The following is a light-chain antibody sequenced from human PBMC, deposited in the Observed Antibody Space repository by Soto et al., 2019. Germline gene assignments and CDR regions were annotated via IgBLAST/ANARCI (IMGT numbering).Light chain of an antibody. Sequence: EIVLTHSPGTLSLSPGERATLCCRASQSVSSTHLVWYQQKPGQAPRLLIYGATSRASGIPDRFSGSGSGTDFTLTISRLEPEDFAVYYCQQYGSSPPITFGQGTRLEIK. CDR2: GAT. J-gene: IGKJ5*01. V-gene: IGKV3-20*01. CDR1: QSVSSTH. CDR3: QQYGSSPPIT.